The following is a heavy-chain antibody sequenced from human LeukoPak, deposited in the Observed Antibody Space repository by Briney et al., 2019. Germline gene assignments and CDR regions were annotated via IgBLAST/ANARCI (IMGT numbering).Heavy chain of an antibody. V-gene: IGHV4-61*01. D-gene: IGHD4-17*01. CDR1: GGSISSSSYY. CDR3: AREADYGDYVDV. Sequence: PSETLSLTCTVSGGSISSSSYYWSWIRQPPGKGLEWIGYIYYSGSTNYNPSLKSRVTISVDTSKNQFSLKLSSVTAADTAVYYCAREADYGDYVDVWGKGTTVTVSS. J-gene: IGHJ6*03. CDR2: IYYSGST.